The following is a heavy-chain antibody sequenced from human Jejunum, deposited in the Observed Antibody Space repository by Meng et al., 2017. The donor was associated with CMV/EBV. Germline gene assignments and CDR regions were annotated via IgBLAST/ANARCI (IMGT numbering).Heavy chain of an antibody. V-gene: IGHV4-59*01. CDR2: IYYSGST. CDR3: AKFSATGAYYFGMDV. D-gene: IGHD1-1*01. J-gene: IGHJ6*02. CDR1: GVSISSFY. Sequence: GVSISSFYWSWIRPPPGKGLEWIGYIYYSGSTYYNPSLKSPVSISVDTSKNQISLKLNSVTAADTAVYYCAKFSATGAYYFGMDVWGQGTTVTVSS.